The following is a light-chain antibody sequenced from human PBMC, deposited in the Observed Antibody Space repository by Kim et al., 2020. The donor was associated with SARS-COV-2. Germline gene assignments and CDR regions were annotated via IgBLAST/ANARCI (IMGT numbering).Light chain of an antibody. CDR2: DAS. J-gene: IGKJ1*01. Sequence: DIQMTQSPSTLSASVGDRVTITCRASQTITIWLAWYQQKPGKAPSLLIYDASILESGVPSRFSGSGSGTEFTLTISSLQPDDFATYYCQEYESDSWTFGQGTKVEIK. CDR3: QEYESDSWT. CDR1: QTITIW. V-gene: IGKV1-5*01.